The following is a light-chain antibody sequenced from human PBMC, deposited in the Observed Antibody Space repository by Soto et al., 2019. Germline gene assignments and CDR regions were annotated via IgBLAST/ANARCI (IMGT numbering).Light chain of an antibody. CDR3: QQANSPYT. CDR1: QGISSW. V-gene: IGKV1-12*01. Sequence: DIQMTQSPSSVSASVGDRVTISCRASQGISSWLAWYQQKPGKAPKLLIYATSTLQSGVPSRFSGSGSGTDFTLTIRILQPEDVTTYYCQQANSPYTFGQGTKLEIK. CDR2: ATS. J-gene: IGKJ2*01.